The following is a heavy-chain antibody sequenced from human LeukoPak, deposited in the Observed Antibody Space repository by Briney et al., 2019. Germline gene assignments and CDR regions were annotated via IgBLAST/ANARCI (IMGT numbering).Heavy chain of an antibody. J-gene: IGHJ5*02. CDR3: ARVGDIVVVPAAGGSGFDP. CDR2: INHSGST. Sequence: SETLSLTCAVYGGSFSGYYWSWIRQPPGKGLEWIGEINHSGSTNYNPSLKSRVTISVDMSKNQFSLKLSSVTAADTAVYYCARVGDIVVVPAAGGSGFDPWGQGTLVTVSS. D-gene: IGHD2-2*01. CDR1: GGSFSGYY. V-gene: IGHV4-34*01.